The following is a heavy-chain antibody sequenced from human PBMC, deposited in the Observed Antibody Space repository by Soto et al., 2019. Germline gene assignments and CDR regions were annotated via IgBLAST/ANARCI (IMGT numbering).Heavy chain of an antibody. V-gene: IGHV3-7*01. CDR1: GFGIHSYW. D-gene: IGHD2-8*01. J-gene: IGHJ4*02. CDR3: ARGLYTKGFPFDY. CDR2: IKQDGSEK. Sequence: GGSLRLSCAASGFGIHSYWMSWVRQAPGKGLDWVANIKQDGSEKYYVDSVKGRFTISRDNTKNSLYLQMNSLRAEDTAVYYCARGLYTKGFPFDYWGQGTLVTVSS.